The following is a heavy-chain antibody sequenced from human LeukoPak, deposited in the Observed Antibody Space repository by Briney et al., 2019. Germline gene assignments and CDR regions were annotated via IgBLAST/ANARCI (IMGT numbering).Heavy chain of an antibody. V-gene: IGHV1-69*05. CDR3: ASSYSNYLDY. D-gene: IGHD4-11*01. CDR1: GGTFSSYA. Sequence: GASVKVSCKASGGTFSSYAISWVRQAPGQGLEWMGGIIPIFGTANYAQKFQGRVTMTRDTSISTAYMELSRLRSDDTAVYYCASSYSNYLDYWGQGTLVTVSS. CDR2: IIPIFGTA. J-gene: IGHJ4*02.